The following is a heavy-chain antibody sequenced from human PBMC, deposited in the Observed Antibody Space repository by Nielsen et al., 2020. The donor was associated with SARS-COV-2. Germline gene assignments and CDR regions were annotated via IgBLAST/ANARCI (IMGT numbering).Heavy chain of an antibody. J-gene: IGHJ5*02. CDR3: ARDLGYSFGFS. CDR1: GFTFSSYA. CDR2: IYSGGST. V-gene: IGHV3-53*01. Sequence: GESLKISCAASGFTFSSYAMTWVRQAPGKGLEWVSVIYSGGSTYYADSVKGRFTISRDNSKNTLYLQMNSLRAEDTAVYYCARDLGYSFGFSWGQGTLVTVSS. D-gene: IGHD5-18*01.